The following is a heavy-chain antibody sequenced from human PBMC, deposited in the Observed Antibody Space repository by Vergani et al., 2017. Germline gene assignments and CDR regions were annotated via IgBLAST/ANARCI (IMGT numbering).Heavy chain of an antibody. CDR2: IRSDGSNK. Sequence: QVQLVESGGGVVQPGGSLRLSCAASGFTFSHYCMSWVRQAPGKGLDWVAFIRSDGSNKYYVESVKGRFAISRDNSKNTLSLQMNSLRAEDTAVYYCAKAEYGSGTYPAWALDSWGQGALVTVSS. CDR3: AKAEYGSGTYPAWALDS. J-gene: IGHJ4*02. CDR1: GFTFSHYC. V-gene: IGHV3-30*02. D-gene: IGHD3-10*01.